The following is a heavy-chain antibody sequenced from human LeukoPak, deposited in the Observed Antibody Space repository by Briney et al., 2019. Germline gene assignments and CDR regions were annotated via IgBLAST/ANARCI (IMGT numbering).Heavy chain of an antibody. CDR1: GFTFSSYA. CDR3: AKTTVTILGGPKYYFDY. J-gene: IGHJ4*02. Sequence: PGGSLRLSCAASGFTFSSYAMSWVRQAPGKGLEWVSAISGSGGSTYYADSVKGRFTIFRDNSKNTLYLQMNSLRAEDTAVYYCAKTTVTILGGPKYYFDYWGQGTLVTVSS. D-gene: IGHD4-17*01. CDR2: ISGSGGST. V-gene: IGHV3-23*01.